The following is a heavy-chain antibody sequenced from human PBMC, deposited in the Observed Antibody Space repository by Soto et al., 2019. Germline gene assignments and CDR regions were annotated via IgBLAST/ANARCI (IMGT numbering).Heavy chain of an antibody. J-gene: IGHJ5*01. Sequence: QEQLVESGGGVVQPGMSLRLSCVASRFSFSNFGMHWVRQAPGKGLEWVAALSFDGSNKNYADGVRGRFTISRDNSKNTLYLHMNSLRSDDTAMYYCAKGGCSSSGCSFDSWGQGTLVTV. V-gene: IGHV3-30*18. D-gene: IGHD2-2*01. CDR3: AKGGCSSSGCSFDS. CDR1: RFSFSNFG. CDR2: LSFDGSNK.